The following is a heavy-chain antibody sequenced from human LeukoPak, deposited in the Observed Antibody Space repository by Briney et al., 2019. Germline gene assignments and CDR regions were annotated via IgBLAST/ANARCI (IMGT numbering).Heavy chain of an antibody. V-gene: IGHV4-34*01. J-gene: IGHJ4*02. Sequence: SETLSLTCAVYGGSFSGYYWSWIRQPPGKGLEWIGEINHSGSTNYNPSLKSRVTISVDTSKNQFSLKLASVTAADTAVYYCARLGPGGHGEFDYWGQGTLVAVSS. CDR3: ARLGPGGHGEFDY. D-gene: IGHD3-10*01. CDR2: INHSGST. CDR1: GGSFSGYY.